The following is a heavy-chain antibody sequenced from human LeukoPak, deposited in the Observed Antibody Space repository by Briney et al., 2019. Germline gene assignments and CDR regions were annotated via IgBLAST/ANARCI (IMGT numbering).Heavy chain of an antibody. Sequence: KPGGSPRLSCAASGFTFSSYSMNWVRQAPGKGLEWVSSISSSSSYIYYADSVKGRFTISRDNAKNSLYLQMNSLRAEDTAVYYCARSLGVTGYCSSTSCYIDYWGQGTLVTVSS. CDR2: ISSSSSYI. CDR1: GFTFSSYS. V-gene: IGHV3-21*01. D-gene: IGHD2-2*02. CDR3: ARSLGVTGYCSSTSCYIDY. J-gene: IGHJ4*02.